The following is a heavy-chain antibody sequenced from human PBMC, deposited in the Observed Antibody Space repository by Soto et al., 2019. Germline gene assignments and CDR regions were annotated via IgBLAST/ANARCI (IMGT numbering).Heavy chain of an antibody. CDR1: GFTFSSYA. V-gene: IGHV3-30*04. CDR3: ASPYYYTNSEN. Sequence: GGSLRLSCAASGFTFSSYAMHWVRQAPGKGLEWVAVIAYDGSYQYYADSVKGRFTISRDNAKNALYLEMSSLRAEDTAFYYCASPYYYTNSENWGQGTLVTVSS. CDR2: IAYDGSYQ. J-gene: IGHJ4*02. D-gene: IGHD3-10*01.